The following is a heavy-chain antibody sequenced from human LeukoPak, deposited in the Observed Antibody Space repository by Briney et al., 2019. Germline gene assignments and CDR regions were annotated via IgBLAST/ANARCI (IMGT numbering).Heavy chain of an antibody. Sequence: GASVKVSCKASGYTFTSYDINWVRQATGQGLEWMGWMNPNSGNTGSAQRFQGRVTMTRNTSISTAYMELSSLRSGDTAVYYCARALRVGRYSADYWGQGTLVTVSS. V-gene: IGHV1-8*01. CDR3: ARALRVGRYSADY. D-gene: IGHD2-15*01. J-gene: IGHJ4*02. CDR2: MNPNSGNT. CDR1: GYTFTSYD.